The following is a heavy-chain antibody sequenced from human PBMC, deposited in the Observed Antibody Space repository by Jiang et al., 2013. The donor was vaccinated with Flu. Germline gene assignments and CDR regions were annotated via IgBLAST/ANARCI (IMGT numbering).Heavy chain of an antibody. V-gene: IGHV4-61*05. CDR3: ARTRRVVPAAPDAFDI. D-gene: IGHD2-2*01. CDR2: IYYSGST. Sequence: GLVKPSETLSLTCSVSGGSISSSSYYWSWIRQPPGKGLEWIGYIYYSGSTNYNPSLKSRVTISVDTSKNQFSLKLSSVTAADTAVYYCARTRRVVPAAPDAFDIWGQGTMVTVSS. J-gene: IGHJ3*02. CDR1: GGSISSSSYY.